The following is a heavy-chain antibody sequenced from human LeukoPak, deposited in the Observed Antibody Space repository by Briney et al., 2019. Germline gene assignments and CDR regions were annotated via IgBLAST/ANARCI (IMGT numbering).Heavy chain of an antibody. V-gene: IGHV3-23*01. CDR1: GFTFSSSA. J-gene: IGHJ3*02. CDR2: ISGYGAST. D-gene: IGHD3-10*01. CDR3: ARDLPLWFGELNTNAFDI. Sequence: PGGSLRLSCAASGFTFSSSAMSWVRQAPGKGLQWVSYISGYGASTFYADSVKGRFTISRDNSKNTLYLQMNSLRAEDTAVYYCARDLPLWFGELNTNAFDIWGQGTMVTVSS.